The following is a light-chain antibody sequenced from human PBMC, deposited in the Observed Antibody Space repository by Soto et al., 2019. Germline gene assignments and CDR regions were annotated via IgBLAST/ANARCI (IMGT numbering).Light chain of an antibody. J-gene: IGKJ1*01. V-gene: IGKV3-20*01. Sequence: EIVLTQSPGTLSLSPGERATLSCRASQSVGSSYLAWYQQKPGQAPRLLIYGASSRATGIPDRFTGSGSGTDFTLTISRLEPEEFGVYYCQQYGSSPLWTFGQGTKVEIK. CDR3: QQYGSSPLWT. CDR2: GAS. CDR1: QSVGSSY.